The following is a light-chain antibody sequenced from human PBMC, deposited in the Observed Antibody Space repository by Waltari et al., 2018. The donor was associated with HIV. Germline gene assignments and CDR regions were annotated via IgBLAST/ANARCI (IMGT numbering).Light chain of an antibody. J-gene: IGLJ2*01. CDR3: QSYDTSLSGPV. V-gene: IGLV1-40*01. CDR1: SSNIGAGLD. CDR2: GNN. Sequence: QSVLTQPPSVSGAPGQRVPISCTGSSSNIGAGLDVHWYQQLPGTAPKLLLYGNNNRPSGVPDRFSGSKSGTSASLAITGLQAEDDADYYCQSYDTSLSGPVFGGGTKLTVL.